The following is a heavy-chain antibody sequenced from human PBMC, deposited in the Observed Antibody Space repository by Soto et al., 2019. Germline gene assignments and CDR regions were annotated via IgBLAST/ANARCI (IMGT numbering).Heavy chain of an antibody. CDR3: ARDAYYYDSSGQGYFDY. Sequence: GGSLRLSCAASGFTFSSYAMHWVRQAPGKGLEWVAVISYDGSNKYYADSVKGRFTISRDNSKNTLYLQMNSLRAEDTAVYYCARDAYYYDSSGQGYFDYWGQGTLVTVSS. J-gene: IGHJ4*02. CDR1: GFTFSSYA. D-gene: IGHD3-22*01. CDR2: ISYDGSNK. V-gene: IGHV3-30-3*01.